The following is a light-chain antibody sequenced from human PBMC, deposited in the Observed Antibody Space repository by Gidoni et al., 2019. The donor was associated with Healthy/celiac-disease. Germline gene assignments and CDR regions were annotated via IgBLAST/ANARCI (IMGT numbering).Light chain of an antibody. CDR2: GAS. CDR1: QSVSSSY. V-gene: IGKV3-20*01. Sequence: IVLTHSPGTLSLSPGERATLSCRASQSVSSSYLAWYQQKPGQAPRLLIYGASSRATGIPDRFSGSGSGTDFTLTISRLEPEDFAVYYCQQYGSSLSITFGQGTRLEIK. CDR3: QQYGSSLSIT. J-gene: IGKJ5*01.